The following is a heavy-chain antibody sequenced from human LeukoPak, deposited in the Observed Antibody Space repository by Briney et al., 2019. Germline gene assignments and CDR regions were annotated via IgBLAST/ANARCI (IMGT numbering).Heavy chain of an antibody. CDR3: ARDLFDY. J-gene: IGHJ4*02. CDR1: GFTISNYW. V-gene: IGHV3-7*01. Sequence: GGSLRLSCAVSGFTISNYWMSWVRQAPGKGLEWVATIKQDGSAEFYVDSVKGRFTISRDSAKNSLYLQMDSLRDDDTAVYYCARDLFDYWGQGTLVTVSS. CDR2: IKQDGSAE.